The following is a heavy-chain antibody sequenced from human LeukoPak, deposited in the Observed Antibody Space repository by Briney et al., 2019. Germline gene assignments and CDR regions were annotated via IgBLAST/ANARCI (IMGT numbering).Heavy chain of an antibody. CDR3: ARSYSSSDHYYYYGMDV. CDR1: GGSISSYY. Sequence: PSETLSLTCTVSGGSISSYYWNWIRAPPGKGLEWMGNINYIRTTDYNPSLKSRVIISLDTSKNRFSLKLSSVTAADTAMYYCARSYSSSDHYYYYGMDVWGQGTTVTVSS. J-gene: IGHJ6*02. D-gene: IGHD6-13*01. CDR2: INYIRTT. V-gene: IGHV4-59*08.